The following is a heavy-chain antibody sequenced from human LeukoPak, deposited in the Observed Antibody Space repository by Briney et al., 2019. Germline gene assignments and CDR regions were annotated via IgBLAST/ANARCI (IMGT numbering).Heavy chain of an antibody. CDR2: INPNSGGT. V-gene: IGHV1-2*06. D-gene: IGHD5-12*01. CDR3: ARESGYSGYDGWFDP. Sequence: ASVKVSCKASGYTFTCYYMHWVRQAPGQGLEWMGRINPNSGGTNYAQKFQGRVTMTRDTSISTASMELCRLRSDDTAVYYCARESGYSGYDGWFDPSGQGTLVTVSS. CDR1: GYTFTCYY. J-gene: IGHJ5*02.